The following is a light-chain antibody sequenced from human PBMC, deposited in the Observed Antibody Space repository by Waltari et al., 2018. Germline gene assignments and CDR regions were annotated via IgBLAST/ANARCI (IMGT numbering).Light chain of an antibody. CDR3: QQYRTNPWA. V-gene: IGKV1-5*03. J-gene: IGKJ1*01. CDR1: QNINSW. Sequence: DIQMTQSPSTLAASGGDRVTLTCRASQNINSWLAWYQQKPGMAPKLLISKASTLESGVPSRFSGSGSGTEFTLTIGSLQPDDLATYYCQQYRTNPWAFGQGTKV. CDR2: KAS.